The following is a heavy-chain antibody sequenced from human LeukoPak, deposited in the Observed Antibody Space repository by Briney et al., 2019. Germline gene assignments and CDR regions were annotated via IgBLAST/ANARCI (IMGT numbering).Heavy chain of an antibody. CDR1: GGSFSGYY. V-gene: IGHV4-34*01. J-gene: IGHJ4*02. CDR3: ARFGNSNYFDY. D-gene: IGHD1/OR15-1a*01. CDR2: INHSGST. Sequence: PSETLSLTCAVYGGSFSGYYWSWLRQPPGKGLEWIGEINHSGSTNYNPSLKSRVTISVDTSKNQFSLKLSSVTAADTAVYYCARFGNSNYFDYWGQGTLVTVSS.